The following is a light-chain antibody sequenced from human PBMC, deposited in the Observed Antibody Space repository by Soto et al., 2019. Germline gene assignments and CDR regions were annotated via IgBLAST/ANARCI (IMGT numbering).Light chain of an antibody. CDR2: DAS. Sequence: DIPSTQLPAGLSASVCDRATYQSRSSQNVNNWLAWYQHKPGKAPQLLIYDASNLESGVPSRFSGSGSGTEFTLTISSLQPDDFATYYCQQYNSYPWTFGQGTKVDIK. CDR3: QQYNSYPWT. V-gene: IGKV1-5*01. J-gene: IGKJ1*01. CDR1: QNVNNW.